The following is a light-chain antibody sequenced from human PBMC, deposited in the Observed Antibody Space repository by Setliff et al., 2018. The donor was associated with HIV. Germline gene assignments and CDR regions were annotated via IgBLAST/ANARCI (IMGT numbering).Light chain of an antibody. J-gene: IGLJ2*01. Sequence: QSALAQPASVPGSPGQSITISCTGTSSDVGGYNYVSWYQQYPGKAPKLMIYDVSKRPSGVSNRFSGSKSGNTASLTISGLQAEDEADYYCGSYTSSSTLVFGGGTKVTVL. V-gene: IGLV2-14*03. CDR2: DVS. CDR1: SSDVGGYNY. CDR3: GSYTSSSTLV.